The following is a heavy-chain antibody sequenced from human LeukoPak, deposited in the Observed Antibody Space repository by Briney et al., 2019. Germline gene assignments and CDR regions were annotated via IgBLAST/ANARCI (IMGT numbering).Heavy chain of an antibody. CDR2: IIPILGIA. CDR1: GGAFSSYA. J-gene: IGHJ3*02. CDR3: ARASIDCSSTSCYVTSGAFDI. Sequence: SVKVSCKASGGAFSSYAISWVRQAPGQGLEWMGRIIPILGIANYAQKFQGRVTITADKSTSTAYMELSSLRSEDTAVYYCARASIDCSSTSCYVTSGAFDIWGQGTMVTVSS. V-gene: IGHV1-69*04. D-gene: IGHD2-2*01.